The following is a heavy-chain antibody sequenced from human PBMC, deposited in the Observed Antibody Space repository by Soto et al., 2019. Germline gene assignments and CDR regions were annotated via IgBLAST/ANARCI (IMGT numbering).Heavy chain of an antibody. D-gene: IGHD6-19*01. CDR3: ARSHSSGWLQYFFAS. J-gene: IGHJ4*02. V-gene: IGHV4-4*02. CDR1: NDSIRSDNW. Sequence: QVQLQQSGPGLVKPSETLSLTCSVSNDSIRSDNWWGWVRQCPAKGLEWTGEIYQSGGINITPSLLSRVTISIDKSKNGFSLQLTSVTSADTAIYYCARSHSSGWLQYFFASWDQGILVTFSS. CDR2: IYQSGGI.